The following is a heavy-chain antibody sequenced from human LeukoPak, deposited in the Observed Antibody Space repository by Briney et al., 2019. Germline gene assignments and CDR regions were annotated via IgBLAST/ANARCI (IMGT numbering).Heavy chain of an antibody. Sequence: GSLRLSCAASGFIFSSYSMNWVRLVPGKGLEWVSSISSSSVYIYYADSVKGRFTISRDNAKNSLYLQMNSLRAEDTALYYCAKDGGPGGVTYCSGGSCSDAFDIWGQGTMVTVSS. CDR2: ISSSSVYI. CDR1: GFIFSSYS. V-gene: IGHV3-21*04. D-gene: IGHD2-15*01. CDR3: AKDGGPGGVTYCSGGSCSDAFDI. J-gene: IGHJ3*02.